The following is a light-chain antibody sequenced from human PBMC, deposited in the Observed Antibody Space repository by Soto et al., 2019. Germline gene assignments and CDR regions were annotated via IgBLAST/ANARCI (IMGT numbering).Light chain of an antibody. Sequence: QSALTQPASVSGSPGQSITISCTGTSSDVGDYNSLSWYQQYPGKAPKLLLYDVSNRPLRVSYRFSASKSGTTSSLTISGLQAEDGADYYCSSYATNTTLVVFGTGTKLTVL. CDR2: DVS. CDR1: SSDVGDYNS. J-gene: IGLJ1*01. CDR3: SSYATNTTLVV. V-gene: IGLV2-14*01.